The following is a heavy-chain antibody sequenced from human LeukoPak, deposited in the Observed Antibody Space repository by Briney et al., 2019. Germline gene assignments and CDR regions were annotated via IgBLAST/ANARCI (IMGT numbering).Heavy chain of an antibody. V-gene: IGHV1-46*01. CDR3: AREAGCSGGSCYFDY. CDR1: GYTFTSYY. D-gene: IGHD2-15*01. CDR2: INPSGGST. J-gene: IGHJ4*02. Sequence: GASVKVSCKASGYTFTSYYMHWVRQAPGQGLEWMGIINPSGGSTSCAQKFQGRVTMTRDTSTSTVYMELSSLRSEDTAVYYCAREAGCSGGSCYFDYWGQGTLVTVSS.